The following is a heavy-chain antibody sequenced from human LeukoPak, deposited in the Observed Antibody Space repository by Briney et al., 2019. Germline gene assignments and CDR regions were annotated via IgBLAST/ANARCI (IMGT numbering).Heavy chain of an antibody. CDR1: GPTLSHHG. CDR3: VTGSSGTNLLVYFDS. V-gene: IGHV3-30*02. J-gene: IGHJ4*02. CDR2: IWYDGRNK. D-gene: IGHD1-7*01. Sequence: PGGSLRLSCTTSGPTLSHHGMHWVRQAPGRGLEWVAFIWYDGRNKNYADYVKGRFILSRDNSKNMVYLQMNSLRVEDTAVYHCVTGSSGTNLLVYFDSWGQGTLVTVSS.